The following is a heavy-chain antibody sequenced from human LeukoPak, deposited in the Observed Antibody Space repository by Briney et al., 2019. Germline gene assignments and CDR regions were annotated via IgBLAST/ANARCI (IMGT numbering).Heavy chain of an antibody. CDR1: GFTFSSYS. J-gene: IGHJ6*02. Sequence: GGSLRLSCAASGFTFSSYSMNWVRQAPGKGLEWVSYISSSSSTIYYADSVKGRFTISRDNAKNSLYLQMNSLRAEDTAVYYCARVGKHYYGSGSYYMDYYYYYGMDVWGQGTTVTVSS. V-gene: IGHV3-48*01. CDR2: ISSSSSTI. D-gene: IGHD3-10*01. CDR3: ARVGKHYYGSGSYYMDYYYYYGMDV.